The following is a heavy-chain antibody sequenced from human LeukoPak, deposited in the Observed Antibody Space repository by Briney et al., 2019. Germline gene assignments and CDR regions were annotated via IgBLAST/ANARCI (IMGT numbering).Heavy chain of an antibody. V-gene: IGHV3-30*04. D-gene: IGHD2-15*01. Sequence: QAGGSLRLSCAASGFTFSSYVMHWVRQAPGKGLEWVAIISYDGSNEYYADSVKGRFTISRDNAKNSLYLQMNSLRAEDTAVYYCARGYCSGGSCYLNFDYWGQGTLVTVSS. J-gene: IGHJ4*02. CDR3: ARGYCSGGSCYLNFDY. CDR2: ISYDGSNE. CDR1: GFTFSSYV.